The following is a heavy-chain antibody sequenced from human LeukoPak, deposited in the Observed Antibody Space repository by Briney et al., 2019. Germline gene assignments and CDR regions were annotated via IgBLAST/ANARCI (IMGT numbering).Heavy chain of an antibody. CDR1: GFTFSDYD. D-gene: IGHD5-18*01. Sequence: GGSLRLSCVVSGFTFSDYDRSWVRQAPEKGLDWVSVISGSAHKIRYADSVKGRFTISRDNSENTVYLQMNNLRAEDTALYYCAGRPTGYSSGYVYWGQGALVTVSS. CDR3: AGRPTGYSSGYVY. V-gene: IGHV3-23*01. CDR2: ISGSAHKI. J-gene: IGHJ4*02.